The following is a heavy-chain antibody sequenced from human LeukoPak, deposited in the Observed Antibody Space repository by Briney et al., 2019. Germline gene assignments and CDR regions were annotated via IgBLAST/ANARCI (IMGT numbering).Heavy chain of an antibody. V-gene: IGHV4-4*07. J-gene: IGHJ4*02. CDR1: GGSISSYY. D-gene: IGHD6-13*01. Sequence: SETLSLTCTVSGGSISSYYWSWIRQPAGKGLEWIGRIYTSGSTNYNPSLKSRVTISVDTSKNQFSLKLSSVTAADTAVYYCATVPRIAAAGTPFDYWGQGTLVTVSS. CDR3: ATVPRIAAAGTPFDY. CDR2: IYTSGST.